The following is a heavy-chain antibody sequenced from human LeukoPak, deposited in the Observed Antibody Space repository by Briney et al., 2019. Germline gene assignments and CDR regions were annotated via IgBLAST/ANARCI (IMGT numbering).Heavy chain of an antibody. J-gene: IGHJ6*03. Sequence: SSETLSLTCAVYGGSFSNYYWSWIRQPPGKGLEWTGEINDSGTINYNPSLMSRVTISVDKSKNQFSLKLSSVTAADTAVYYCARRWNYGRNYYIDVWGKGATVSVSS. D-gene: IGHD1-7*01. V-gene: IGHV4-34*01. CDR3: ARRWNYGRNYYIDV. CDR2: INDSGTI. CDR1: GGSFSNYY.